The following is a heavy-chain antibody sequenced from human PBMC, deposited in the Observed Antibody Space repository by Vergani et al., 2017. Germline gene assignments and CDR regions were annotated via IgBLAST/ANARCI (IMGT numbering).Heavy chain of an antibody. CDR1: GCTFSSYG. V-gene: IGHV3-30*18. J-gene: IGHJ3*02. D-gene: IGHD3-16*01. CDR2: ISYDGSNK. Sequence: QVQLVESGGGVVQPGRSLRLSCAASGCTFSSYGMHWVRQAPGKGLEWVAVISYDGSNKYYADSVKGRFTISRDNSKNTLYLQMNSLRAEDTAVYYCVKDRGEGDAFDIWGQGTMVTVSS. CDR3: VKDRGEGDAFDI.